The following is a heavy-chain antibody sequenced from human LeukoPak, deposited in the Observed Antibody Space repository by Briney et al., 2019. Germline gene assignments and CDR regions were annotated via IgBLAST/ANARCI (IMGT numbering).Heavy chain of an antibody. CDR2: IYTSGTT. J-gene: IGHJ4*02. V-gene: IGHV4-61*02. CDR3: ASGPRGYFDY. D-gene: IGHD3-16*01. CDR1: GGSISSGSYY. Sequence: SETLSLTCTVSGGSISSGSYYWSWIRQPAGKGLEWIGRIYTSGTTNYNPSLNSLATISVNTTNTLFLLKLSSVTAADTAVYYCASGPRGYFDYWGQGALVTVSS.